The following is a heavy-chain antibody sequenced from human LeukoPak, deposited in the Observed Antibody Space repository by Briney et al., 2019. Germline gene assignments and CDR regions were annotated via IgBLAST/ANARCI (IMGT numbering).Heavy chain of an antibody. D-gene: IGHD3-22*01. CDR3: ARDRRNYYDSSGYYYGTYFDY. V-gene: IGHV4-4*02. CDR2: IYHSGST. J-gene: IGHJ4*02. Sequence: PSETLSLTCAVSGGSISSSNWWSWVRQPPGKGLEWIGEIYHSGSTNYNPSLKSRVTISVDKSKNQFSLKLSSVTAADTAVYYCARDRRNYYDSSGYYYGTYFDYWGQGTLVTVSS. CDR1: GGSISSSNW.